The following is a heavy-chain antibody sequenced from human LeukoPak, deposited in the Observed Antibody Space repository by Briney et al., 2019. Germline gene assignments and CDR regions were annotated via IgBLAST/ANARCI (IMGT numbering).Heavy chain of an antibody. CDR1: GFTFDDYA. Sequence: PGRSLRLSCAASGFTFDDYAMHWVRQAPGKGLEWVSGISWNSGSIGYADSVKGRFTISRDNAKNSLYLQMNSLRAEDTALYYCAKDTAAGPHWGQGTLVTVSS. V-gene: IGHV3-9*01. J-gene: IGHJ4*02. CDR3: AKDTAAGPH. CDR2: ISWNSGSI.